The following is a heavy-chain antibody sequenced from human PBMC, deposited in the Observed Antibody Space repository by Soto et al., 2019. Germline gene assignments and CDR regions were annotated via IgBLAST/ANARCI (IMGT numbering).Heavy chain of an antibody. CDR3: ASGYSSSSMGKFDP. CDR1: GYTFTGYY. D-gene: IGHD6-6*01. J-gene: IGHJ5*02. V-gene: IGHV1-2*02. CDR2: INPNSGGT. Sequence: QVQLVQSGAEVKKPGASVKVSCKASGYTFTGYYMHWVRQAPGQGLEWMGWINPNSGGTNYAQKFQGRVRITADDSTSTAYMELSSLRSEDTAVYYCASGYSSSSMGKFDPWGQGTLVTVSS.